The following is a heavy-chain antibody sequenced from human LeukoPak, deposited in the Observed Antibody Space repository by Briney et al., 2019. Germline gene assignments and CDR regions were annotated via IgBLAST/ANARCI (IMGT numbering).Heavy chain of an antibody. V-gene: IGHV3-74*01. Sequence: GGSLRLSCAASGFTFSSYWMHWVRQAPGKGLVWVSRINSDGSSTSYADSVKGRFTISRDNARNTLYLQMNSLRAEDTAVYYCARERYSGGWYYGYWGQGTLVTVSS. CDR3: ARERYSGGWYYGY. J-gene: IGHJ4*02. CDR2: INSDGSST. CDR1: GFTFSSYW. D-gene: IGHD6-19*01.